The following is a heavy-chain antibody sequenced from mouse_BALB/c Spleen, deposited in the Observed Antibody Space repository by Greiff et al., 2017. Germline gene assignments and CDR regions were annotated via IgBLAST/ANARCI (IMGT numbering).Heavy chain of an antibody. CDR3: ARGRGITDY. J-gene: IGHJ2*01. D-gene: IGHD2-4*01. V-gene: IGHV5-6-5*01. CDR2: ISSGGST. CDR1: GFTFSSYA. Sequence: DVKLVESGGGLVKPGGSLKLSCAASGFTFSSYAMSWVRQTPEKRLEWVASISSGGSTYYPDSVKGRFTISRDNARNILYLQMSSLRSEDTAMYYCARGRGITDYWGQGTTLTVSS.